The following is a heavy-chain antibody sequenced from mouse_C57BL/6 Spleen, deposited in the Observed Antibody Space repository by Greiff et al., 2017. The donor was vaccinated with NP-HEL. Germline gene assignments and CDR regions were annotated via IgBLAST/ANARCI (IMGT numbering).Heavy chain of an antibody. CDR1: GFTFSSYA. CDR2: ISDGGSYT. CDR3: ARDQDYYGSSYYFDY. Sequence: EVMLVESGGGLVKPGGSLKLSCAASGFTFSSYAMSWVRQTPEKRLAWVATISDGGSYTYYPDNVKGRFTISRDNAKNNLYLQMSHLKSEDTAMYYCARDQDYYGSSYYFDYWGQGTTLTVSS. J-gene: IGHJ2*01. V-gene: IGHV5-4*01. D-gene: IGHD1-1*01.